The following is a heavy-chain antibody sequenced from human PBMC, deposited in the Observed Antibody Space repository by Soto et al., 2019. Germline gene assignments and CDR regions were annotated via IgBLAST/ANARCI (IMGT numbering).Heavy chain of an antibody. CDR2: IYYSGST. V-gene: IGHV4-59*01. J-gene: IGHJ5*02. Sequence: SETLSLTCTVSGGSISSYYWSWIRQLPGKGLEWIGYIYYSGSTNYNPSLKSRVTISVDTSKNQFSLKLSSVTAADTAVYYCARDYYDILPGSWFDPWGQGTLVTVSS. D-gene: IGHD3-9*01. CDR3: ARDYYDILPGSWFDP. CDR1: GGSISSYY.